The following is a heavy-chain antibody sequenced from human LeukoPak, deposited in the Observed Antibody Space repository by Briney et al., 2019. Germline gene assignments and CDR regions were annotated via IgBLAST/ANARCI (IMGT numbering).Heavy chain of an antibody. CDR3: ARVGAYGDYAWYFDL. D-gene: IGHD4-17*01. CDR2: INPNSGGT. V-gene: IGHV1-2*02. Sequence: GASVKVSCQASGYSFTGYYMHWVRQAPGQGLEWMGWINPNSGGTNYAQKFEGRVTMTRDTSISTAYMELSRLRSDGTAVYYCARVGAYGDYAWYFDLWGRGTLVTVSS. CDR1: GYSFTGYY. J-gene: IGHJ2*01.